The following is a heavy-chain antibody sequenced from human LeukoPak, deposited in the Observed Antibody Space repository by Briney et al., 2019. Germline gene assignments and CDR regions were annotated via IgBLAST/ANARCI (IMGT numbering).Heavy chain of an antibody. Sequence: ASVKVSCKASGYTFTSYGISWVRQAPGQGLEWMGWISAYNGNTNYAQKLQGRVTMTTDTSTSTAYMELRSLRSDDTAVYYCARAFSDDSSGYYYVQSGYFDYWGQGTLVTVSS. CDR1: GYTFTSYG. CDR2: ISAYNGNT. V-gene: IGHV1-18*01. CDR3: ARAFSDDSSGYYYVQSGYFDY. J-gene: IGHJ4*02. D-gene: IGHD3-22*01.